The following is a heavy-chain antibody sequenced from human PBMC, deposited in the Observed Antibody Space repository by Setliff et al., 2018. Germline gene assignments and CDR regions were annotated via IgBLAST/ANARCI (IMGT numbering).Heavy chain of an antibody. D-gene: IGHD6-13*01. J-gene: IGHJ2*01. CDR2: IGSTAYGGTT. Sequence: GGSLRLSCTASGFTFGDYAMSWVRQAPGKGLQWVGFIGSTAYGGTTEYAASVKGRFTISRDDSKSIAYLQMNSLKTEDTAVYYCTRDRAAAGIGYFDLWGRGTLVTVSS. V-gene: IGHV3-49*04. CDR1: GFTFGDYA. CDR3: TRDRAAAGIGYFDL.